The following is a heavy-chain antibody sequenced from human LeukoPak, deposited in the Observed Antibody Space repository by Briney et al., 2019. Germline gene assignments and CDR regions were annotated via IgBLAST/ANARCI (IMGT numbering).Heavy chain of an antibody. CDR3: AKYYSSSWIYYFDY. CDR2: ISGSGGGT. J-gene: IGHJ4*02. CDR1: GFTFSSYA. D-gene: IGHD6-13*01. Sequence: GGPLRLSCAASGFTFSSYAMSWVRQAPGKGLEWVSAISGSGGGTYYADSVKGRFTISRDNSKNTLYLQMNSLRAEDTAVYYCAKYYSSSWIYYFDYWGQGTLVTVSS. V-gene: IGHV3-23*01.